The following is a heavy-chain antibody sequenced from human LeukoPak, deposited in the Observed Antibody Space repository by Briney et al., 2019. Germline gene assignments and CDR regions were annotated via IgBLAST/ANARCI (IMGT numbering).Heavy chain of an antibody. CDR2: ISGSGGST. J-gene: IGHJ3*02. CDR1: GFIFSSYV. Sequence: GGSLRLSCAASGFIFSSYVMSWVRQAPGKGLEWVSAISGSGGSTYFADSVKGRFTISRDNSKNTLYLQMNSLSAEDTAIYYCARGLGSSTSRHTFDIWGQGTMVTVSS. CDR3: ARGLGSSTSRHTFDI. V-gene: IGHV3-23*01. D-gene: IGHD2-2*01.